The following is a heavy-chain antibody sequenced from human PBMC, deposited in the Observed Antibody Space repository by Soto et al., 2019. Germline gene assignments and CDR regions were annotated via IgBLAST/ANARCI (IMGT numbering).Heavy chain of an antibody. Sequence: SETLSLTCAVYGGSFSGYYWSWIRQPPGKGLEWIGEINHSGSTNYNPSLKSRVTISVDTSKNQFSLKLSSVTAADTAVYYCARGRRRFLEWLQVIPPWATAPYGMDVWGQGTTVTVSS. V-gene: IGHV4-34*01. CDR2: INHSGST. CDR3: ARGRRRFLEWLQVIPPWATAPYGMDV. J-gene: IGHJ6*02. D-gene: IGHD3-3*01. CDR1: GGSFSGYY.